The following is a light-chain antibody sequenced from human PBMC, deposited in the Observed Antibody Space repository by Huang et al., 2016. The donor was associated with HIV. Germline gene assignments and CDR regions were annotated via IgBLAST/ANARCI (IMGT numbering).Light chain of an antibody. CDR2: DAS. V-gene: IGKV3-11*01. CDR1: QRVSRY. J-gene: IGKJ3*01. CDR3: QQRSNWGGA. Sequence: EIVLTQSPATLALSPGERAGLSCRASQRVSRYVAWYHQKPGQAPRLLIYDASYRASGIPARFSGSGSGTDFTLTISSLEPEDSGVFYCQQRSNWGGAFGPGTKVEI.